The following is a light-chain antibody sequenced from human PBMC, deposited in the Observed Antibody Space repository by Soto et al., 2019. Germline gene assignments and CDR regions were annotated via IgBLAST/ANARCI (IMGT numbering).Light chain of an antibody. CDR2: AAS. V-gene: IGKV1-9*01. CDR1: QGISSY. J-gene: IGKJ3*01. Sequence: DIQLTQSPSFLSASVGDRVTITCRASQGISSYLAWYQQKPGKAPKLLIHAASTLQSGVPSRFSGSGSGTEFTLTISSLQPEDFATYYCQQLNSNPFTFGPGTKVDIK. CDR3: QQLNSNPFT.